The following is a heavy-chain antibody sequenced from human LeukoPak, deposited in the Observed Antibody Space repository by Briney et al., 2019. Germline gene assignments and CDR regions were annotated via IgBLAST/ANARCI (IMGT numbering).Heavy chain of an antibody. CDR1: GGTFTTYI. V-gene: IGHV1-69*02. CDR2: IIPLLGIA. Sequence: SVKVSCKASGGTFTTYIINWVRQAPGQGLEWMGRIIPLLGIANYAQKFQGRVTISADKSTSTAYMELSTLRSEDTAVYYCARVIPATTGTFDLWAKGQWSPSLQ. J-gene: IGHJ3*01. D-gene: IGHD1-7*01. CDR3: ARVIPATTGTFDL.